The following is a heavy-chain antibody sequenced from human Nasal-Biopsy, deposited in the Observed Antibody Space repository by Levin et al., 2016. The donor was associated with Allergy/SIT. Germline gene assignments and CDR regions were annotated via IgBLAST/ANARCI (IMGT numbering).Heavy chain of an antibody. J-gene: IGHJ1*01. V-gene: IGHV3-48*02. CDR3: ARDVFFGGGVAGF. Sequence: GESLKISCAASGFTLSTYAVNWVRQAPGKGLEWVSNINPTGHSRFYADSVKGRFTISRDNAENSVYLQMNSLSDEDTAVYYCARDVFFGGGVAGFWGQGTLVTVSA. CDR1: GFTLSTYA. D-gene: IGHD2-8*02. CDR2: INPTGHSR.